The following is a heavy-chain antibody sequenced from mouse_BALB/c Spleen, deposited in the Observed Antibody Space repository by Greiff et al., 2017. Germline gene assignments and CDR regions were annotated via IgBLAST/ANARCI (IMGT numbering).Heavy chain of an antibody. D-gene: IGHD2-4*01. CDR3: ARGGCYDYDKEVWFAY. CDR2: ISSGGST. J-gene: IGHJ3*01. Sequence: EVKLVESGGGLVKPGGSLKLSCAASGFTFSSYAMSWVRQTPEKRLEWVASISSGGSTYYPDSVKGRFTISRDNARNILYLQMSSLRSEDTAMYYCARGGCYDYDKEVWFAYWGQGTLVTVSA. CDR1: GFTFSSYA. V-gene: IGHV5-6-5*01.